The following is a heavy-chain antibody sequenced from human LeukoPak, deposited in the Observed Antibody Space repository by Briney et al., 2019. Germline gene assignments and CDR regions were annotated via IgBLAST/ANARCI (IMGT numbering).Heavy chain of an antibody. CDR3: AKSMAGYCDSTIDN. Sequence: GGSLRLSCAASGFTFSSYAMSWVRQAPGKGLEWVSAISGSGGSTYYADYVKGRSTISRDNSKNMLYLQMNSLRAEDTAVYYCAKSMAGYCDSTIDNWGQGTLVTVSS. D-gene: IGHD2-2*01. CDR2: ISGSGGST. CDR1: GFTFSSYA. J-gene: IGHJ4*02. V-gene: IGHV3-23*01.